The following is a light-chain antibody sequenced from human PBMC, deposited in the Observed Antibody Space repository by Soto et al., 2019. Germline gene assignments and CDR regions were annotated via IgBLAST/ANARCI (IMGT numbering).Light chain of an antibody. CDR3: CSYAGPLTLL. CDR2: EVA. Sequence: QSALTQPASVSGSPGQSITVSCTGTNGDIGSYDIVSWYQQLPGKAPKLIIYEVAKRPSGVSYRFSGSKSCNTASLTISGLQAEYEADYFCCSYAGPLTLLFGGGTKVTVL. J-gene: IGLJ2*01. V-gene: IGLV2-23*02. CDR1: NGDIGSYDI.